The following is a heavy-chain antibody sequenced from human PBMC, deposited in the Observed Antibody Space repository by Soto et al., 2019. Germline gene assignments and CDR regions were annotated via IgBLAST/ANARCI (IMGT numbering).Heavy chain of an antibody. V-gene: IGHV3-23*01. CDR3: AKVGGGYSSGPFDY. D-gene: IGHD6-19*01. CDR1: GGTISSYA. CDR2: ISGSGGST. Sequence: GGSMRHPCGAAGGTISSYAMSRIRQTHGKGLEWVSAISGSGGSTYYADSVKGRFTISRDNSKNTLYLQMNSLRAEDTAVYYCAKVGGGYSSGPFDYWGQGTLVTVSS. J-gene: IGHJ4*02.